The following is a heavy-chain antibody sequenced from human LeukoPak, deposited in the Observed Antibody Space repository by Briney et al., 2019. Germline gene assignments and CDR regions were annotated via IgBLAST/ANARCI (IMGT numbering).Heavy chain of an antibody. CDR3: ARPSVAGDY. V-gene: IGHV5-51*01. CDR1: GYSFTSYW. CDR2: IYPGDSDT. Sequence: GESLKISCKGSGYSFTSYWIGWVRQMPGKGLECMGIIYPGDSDTRYSPSVQGQVTISADKSISTSYPQSSTLKASDNAMYYCARPSVAGDYWGQGTLVTVSS. J-gene: IGHJ4*01. D-gene: IGHD6-19*01.